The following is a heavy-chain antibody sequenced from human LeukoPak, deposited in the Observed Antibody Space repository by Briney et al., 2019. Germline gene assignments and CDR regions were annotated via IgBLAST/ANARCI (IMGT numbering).Heavy chain of an antibody. CDR1: GFTFSTCG. CDR3: AGGPMARGALVEY. Sequence: PGGSLRLSCAASGFTFSTCGMHWVRQAPGTGLEWVAVIWYDGSNKYYADSVKGRFTISRDNSKNTLDLQMNSLRAEDSAVYYCAGGPMARGALVEYWGQGTLVTVSS. D-gene: IGHD3-10*01. J-gene: IGHJ4*02. CDR2: IWYDGSNK. V-gene: IGHV3-33*01.